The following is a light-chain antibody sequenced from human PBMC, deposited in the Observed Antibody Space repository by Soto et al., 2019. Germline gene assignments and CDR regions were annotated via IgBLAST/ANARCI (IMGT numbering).Light chain of an antibody. CDR3: QTWGTGIPWV. CDR2: LNSDGSH. CDR1: SGHSSYA. J-gene: IGLJ3*02. V-gene: IGLV4-69*01. Sequence: QPVLTQSPSASASLGASVKLTCTLSSGHSSYAIAWHQQQPEKGPRYLMKLNSDGSHSKEDGIPDRFSGSSSGAERYLTISSLQSEDEADYYCQTWGTGIPWVFGGGTKLTVL.